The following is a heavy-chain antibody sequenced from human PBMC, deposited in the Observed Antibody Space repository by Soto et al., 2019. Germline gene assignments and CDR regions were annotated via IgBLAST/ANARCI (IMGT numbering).Heavy chain of an antibody. J-gene: IGHJ3*02. Sequence: PSETLSLTCAVYGGSFSGYYWSWIRQPPGKGLEWIGEINHSGSTNYNPSLKSRVTISVDTSKNQFSLKLSSVTAEDTAVYYCARDQLYYYDSFGRPLYGLDIWGQGTMVTVSS. D-gene: IGHD3-22*01. V-gene: IGHV4-34*01. CDR1: GGSFSGYY. CDR3: ARDQLYYYDSFGRPLYGLDI. CDR2: INHSGST.